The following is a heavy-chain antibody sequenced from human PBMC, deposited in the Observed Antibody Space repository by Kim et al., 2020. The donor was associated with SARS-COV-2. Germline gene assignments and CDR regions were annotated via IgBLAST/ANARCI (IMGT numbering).Heavy chain of an antibody. V-gene: IGHV3-23*01. Sequence: GGSLRLSCAASGFGFGSYAMAWVRQAPGKGLECVAGIVGGGSSYYADSAKGRFTISGDNSRNMVYLEVNSLRVDDTALYYCEKDKISGDGYGYVDAWGRGTMVTVSS. J-gene: IGHJ2*01. CDR1: GFGFGSYA. CDR2: IVGGGSS. D-gene: IGHD1-26*01. CDR3: EKDKISGDGYGYVDA.